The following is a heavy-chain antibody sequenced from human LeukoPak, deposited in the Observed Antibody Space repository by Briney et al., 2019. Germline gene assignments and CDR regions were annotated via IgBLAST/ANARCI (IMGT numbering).Heavy chain of an antibody. CDR2: INPSGGST. Sequence: GASVKVSCKASGYTFTSYYMHWVRQAPGQGLEWMGIINPSGGSTSYAQKFQGRVTMTTDTPTSIVYMELTNLRSDDTAVYYCAREDNDDYYYYGMDVWGQGTPVTVSS. V-gene: IGHV1-46*01. J-gene: IGHJ6*02. CDR1: GYTFTSYY. D-gene: IGHD1-1*01. CDR3: AREDNDDYYYYGMDV.